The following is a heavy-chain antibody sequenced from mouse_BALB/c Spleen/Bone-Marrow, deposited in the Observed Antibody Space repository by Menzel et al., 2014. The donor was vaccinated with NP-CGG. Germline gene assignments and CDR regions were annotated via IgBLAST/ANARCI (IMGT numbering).Heavy chain of an antibody. D-gene: IGHD1-2*01. CDR1: GYSFTGYN. V-gene: IGHV1-39*01. CDR2: IDPSYGGT. Sequence: VHVKQSGPEQEKPGASVKISCKASGYSFTGYNMNWVKQSNGKSLEWIGNIDPSYGGTSYNQKFKGKATLTVDKSSSTAYMQLKSLTSEDSAVYYCARMDYYGHWGQGTLVTVSA. CDR3: ARMDYYGH. J-gene: IGHJ3*01.